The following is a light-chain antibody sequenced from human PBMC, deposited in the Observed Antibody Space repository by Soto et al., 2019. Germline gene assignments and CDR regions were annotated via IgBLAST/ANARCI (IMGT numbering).Light chain of an antibody. V-gene: IGKV3-20*01. J-gene: IGKJ5*01. CDR1: QSVGSN. CDR2: DAS. CDR3: QQYAVSPIT. Sequence: VLTQSPGTLSLSPGERATLSCRASQSVGSNLAWYQQKPGLPPTLLFSDASSRASGVPERFTGGGSGTDFPLTIRRLEPEDFALYYFQQYAVSPITFGQGTRLEIK.